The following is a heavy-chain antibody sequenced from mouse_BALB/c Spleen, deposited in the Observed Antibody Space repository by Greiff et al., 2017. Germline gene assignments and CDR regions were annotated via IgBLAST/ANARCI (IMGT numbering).Heavy chain of an antibody. CDR3: ARKVRYGFDY. J-gene: IGHJ2*01. Sequence: QVQLQQPGAELVRPGASVKLSCKASGYTFTSYWINWVKQRPGQGLEWIGNIYPSDSYTNYNEKFKGKATLTADTSSSTAYMQLSSLTSEDSAIYYCARKVRYGFDYWGQGTTLTVSS. V-gene: IGHV1-69*02. CDR1: GYTFTSYW. CDR2: IYPSDSYT. D-gene: IGHD2-14*01.